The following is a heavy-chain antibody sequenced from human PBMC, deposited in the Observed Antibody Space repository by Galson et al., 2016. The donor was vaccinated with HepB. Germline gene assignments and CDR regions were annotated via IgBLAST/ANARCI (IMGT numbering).Heavy chain of an antibody. D-gene: IGHD6-19*01. CDR2: VSGSGDRK. V-gene: IGHV3-23*01. Sequence: SLRLSCAVSGFTFSNYAINWVRQAPGKGLEWVSAVSGSGDRKNYADSVQGRFTPSRDNSKNTLFLQMNSLRADDTAVYYCAKSMVAGFHYYSYYGMDFWGRGTTVSVSS. CDR1: GFTFSNYA. CDR3: AKSMVAGFHYYSYYGMDF. J-gene: IGHJ6*02.